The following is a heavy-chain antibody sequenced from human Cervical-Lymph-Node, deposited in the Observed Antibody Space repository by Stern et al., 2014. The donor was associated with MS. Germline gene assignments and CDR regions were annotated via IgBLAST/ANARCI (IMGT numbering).Heavy chain of an antibody. CDR1: GYTFTAYF. J-gene: IGHJ4*02. CDR2: ISPKTGSA. Sequence: VQLLESGAEVERPGASVKVSCKASGYTFTAYFLHWVRQAPGQGPEWMGWISPKTGSATYAQKFQDRVTMTRDTSINTGYMEVSSLRSDDTAVYYCARDRGSYSDYWGQGTLVAVSS. CDR3: ARDRGSYSDY. V-gene: IGHV1-2*02. D-gene: IGHD1-26*01.